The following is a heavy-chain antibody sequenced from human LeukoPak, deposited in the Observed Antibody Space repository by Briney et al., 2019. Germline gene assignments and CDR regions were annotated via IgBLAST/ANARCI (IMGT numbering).Heavy chain of an antibody. V-gene: IGHV3-7*01. D-gene: IGHD2-2*01. CDR2: IKQDGSVK. Sequence: GGSLRLSCAASGFTFSSYWMSWVRQAPGKGLEWVANIKQDGSVKYYVDSVKGRFTISRDNAKNSLYLQMNSLRAEDTAVYYCARDGVGGQLLFGYWGQGTLVTVSS. J-gene: IGHJ4*02. CDR3: ARDGVGGQLLFGY. CDR1: GFTFSSYW.